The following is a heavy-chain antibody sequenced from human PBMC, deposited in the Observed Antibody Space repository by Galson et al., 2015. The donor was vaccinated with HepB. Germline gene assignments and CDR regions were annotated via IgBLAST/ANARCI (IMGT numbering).Heavy chain of an antibody. V-gene: IGHV1-18*04. J-gene: IGHJ4*02. CDR2: ISAYNGNT. CDR3: ARGFGYDPTYVDY. D-gene: IGHD5-12*01. Sequence: SVTVSCKASGSTFTGYSMHWVRQAPGQGLEWMGWISAYNGNTNYAQKLQGRVTMTTDTSTSTAYMELRSLRSDDTAVYYCARGFGYDPTYVDYWGQGTLVTVSS. CDR1: GSTFTGYS.